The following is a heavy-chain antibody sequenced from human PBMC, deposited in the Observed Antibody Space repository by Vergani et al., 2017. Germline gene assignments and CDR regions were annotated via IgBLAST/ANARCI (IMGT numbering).Heavy chain of an antibody. V-gene: IGHV3-30*04. CDR3: ATKSCGTPGCQIGYFRE. J-gene: IGHJ1*01. Sequence: VSLVESGGALTQPGRSLRLSCKTSGFSFGFYAMSWVRQAPGKGLEWVAVISYDGTQKYYADSVKGRFTISRDNSKSTLYLQMNSLRTEDTAVYYCATKSCGTPGCQIGYFREWGQGTLVTVSS. D-gene: IGHD1-1*01. CDR2: ISYDGTQK. CDR1: GFSFGFYA.